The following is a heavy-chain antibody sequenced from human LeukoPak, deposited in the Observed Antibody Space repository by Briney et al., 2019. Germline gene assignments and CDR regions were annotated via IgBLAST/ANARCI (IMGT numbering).Heavy chain of an antibody. CDR3: ARGSGQRYYSNYVPPDGYYFDY. J-gene: IGHJ4*02. CDR1: GYTFTGYY. V-gene: IGHV1-2*02. CDR2: INPNSGGT. D-gene: IGHD4-11*01. Sequence: ASVKVSCKASGYTFTGYYMHWVRQAPGQGLEWMGWINPNSGGTNYAQKFQGRVTMTTDTSTSTAYMELRSLRSDDTAVYYCARGSGQRYYSNYVPPDGYYFDYWGQGTLVTVSS.